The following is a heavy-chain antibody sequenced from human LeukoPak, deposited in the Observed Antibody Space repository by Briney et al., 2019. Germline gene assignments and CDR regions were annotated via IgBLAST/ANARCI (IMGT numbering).Heavy chain of an antibody. CDR1: GDSVSSNSAA. Sequence: SQTLSLTCAISGDSVSSNSAAWNWIRQSPSRGLEWLGRTYYRSKWYNDYAVSVKSRITINPDTSKNQFSLQLNSVTPEVTAVYYCARERYSSGWYYTHIDYWGQGTLVTVSS. CDR2: TYYRSKWYN. V-gene: IGHV6-1*01. D-gene: IGHD6-19*01. CDR3: ARERYSSGWYYTHIDY. J-gene: IGHJ4*02.